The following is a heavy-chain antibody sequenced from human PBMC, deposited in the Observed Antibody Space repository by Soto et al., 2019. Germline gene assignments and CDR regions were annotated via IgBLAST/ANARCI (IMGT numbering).Heavy chain of an antibody. CDR2: FDPEDGET. V-gene: IGHV1-24*01. Sequence: ASVKVSCKVSGYTLTELSMHWVRQAPGKGLEWMGGFDPEDGETIYAQKFQGRVTMTEDTSTDKAYMELSSLRSEDTAVYYCATDRGGSSGWCAFDIWGQGTMVTVSS. J-gene: IGHJ3*02. CDR3: ATDRGGSSGWCAFDI. CDR1: GYTLTELS. D-gene: IGHD6-19*01.